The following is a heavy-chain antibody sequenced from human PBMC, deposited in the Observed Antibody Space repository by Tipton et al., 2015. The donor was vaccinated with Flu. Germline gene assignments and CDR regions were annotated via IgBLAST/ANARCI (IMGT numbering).Heavy chain of an antibody. V-gene: IGHV4-34*01. D-gene: IGHD3-10*01. J-gene: IGHJ5*02. CDR1: GGSFSGYY. Sequence: TLSLTCSVSGGSFSGYYWSWIRQPPGKGLEWIGEINHSGSTNYNPSLKSRVTISVDTSKNQFSLKLSSVIAADTAVYYCARVTELLWFGEARGWFDPWGQGTLVTVSS. CDR3: ARVTELLWFGEARGWFDP. CDR2: INHSGST.